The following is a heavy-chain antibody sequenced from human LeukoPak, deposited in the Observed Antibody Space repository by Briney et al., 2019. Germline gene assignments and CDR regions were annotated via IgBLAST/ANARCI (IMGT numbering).Heavy chain of an antibody. V-gene: IGHV1-18*01. CDR1: GYTFTSNG. CDR3: ARASRSWNDYYGMDV. D-gene: IGHD6-13*01. Sequence: ASVKVSCKASGYTFTSNGISWVRQAPGQGLEWMGWISGYNGNTNYAQKLQGRVTMTTDTSTSTTYMELRSLRSDDAAVYYCARASRSWNDYYGMDVWGQGTTVTVSS. CDR2: ISGYNGNT. J-gene: IGHJ6*02.